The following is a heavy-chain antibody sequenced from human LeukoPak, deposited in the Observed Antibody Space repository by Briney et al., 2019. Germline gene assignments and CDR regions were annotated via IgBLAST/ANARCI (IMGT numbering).Heavy chain of an antibody. CDR2: ISAYNGNT. Sequence: ASVKVSCKASGYTFTSYGISWVRQAPGQGLEWMGWISAYNGNTNYAQKLQGRVTMTTDTSTSTAYMELSSLRSEDTAVYYCAREPAGTGYFDYWGQGTLVTVSS. CDR1: GYTFTSYG. D-gene: IGHD3-10*01. CDR3: AREPAGTGYFDY. J-gene: IGHJ4*02. V-gene: IGHV1-18*01.